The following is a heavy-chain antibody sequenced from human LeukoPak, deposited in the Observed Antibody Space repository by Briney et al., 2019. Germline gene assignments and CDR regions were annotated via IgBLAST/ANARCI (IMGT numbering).Heavy chain of an antibody. V-gene: IGHV3-48*01. D-gene: IGHD3-9*01. J-gene: IGHJ4*02. CDR2: ISSSSTTI. CDR1: GFTFSSYS. CDR3: ARDKPSHMRYFDWLAPYYFDY. Sequence: GGSLRLSCAASGFTFSSYSMMWVRQAPGKGLEWVSYISSSSTTIYYADSVKGRFTISRDNAKNSVYLQMNSLRAEDTAVYYCARDKPSHMRYFDWLAPYYFDYWGQGTLVTVSS.